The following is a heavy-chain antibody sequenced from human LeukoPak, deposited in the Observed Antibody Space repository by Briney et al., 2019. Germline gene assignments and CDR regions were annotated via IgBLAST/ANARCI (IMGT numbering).Heavy chain of an antibody. CDR2: IKQDGSEK. V-gene: IGHV3-7*03. D-gene: IGHD2-2*01. J-gene: IGHJ4*02. Sequence: PGGSLRLSCAASGFTLSTYWMSWVRQTPGKWLEWVANIKQDGSEKYYVDSVKGRFTISRDNSKNTLYLQMNSLRAEDTALYYCVKPSAPVLAAARFDYWGQGNLVTVSS. CDR3: VKPSAPVLAAARFDY. CDR1: GFTLSTYW.